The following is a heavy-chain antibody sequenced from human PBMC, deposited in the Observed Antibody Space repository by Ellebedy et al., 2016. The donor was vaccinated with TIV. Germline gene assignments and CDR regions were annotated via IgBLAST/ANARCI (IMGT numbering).Heavy chain of an antibody. CDR2: ISSGGSSI. CDR3: ARDQMGTMSY. J-gene: IGHJ4*02. Sequence: GESLKISCAASGFTFSSYSMNWVRQAPGKGLEWISYISSGGSSIKYADSVKGRFTISRDNAKNSLLLQMNSLRAEDTAVYYCARDQMGTMSYWGQGSLVIVSS. D-gene: IGHD5-24*01. CDR1: GFTFSSYS. V-gene: IGHV3-48*04.